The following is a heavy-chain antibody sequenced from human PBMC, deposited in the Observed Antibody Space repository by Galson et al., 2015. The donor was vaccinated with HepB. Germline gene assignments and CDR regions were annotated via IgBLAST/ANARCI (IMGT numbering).Heavy chain of an antibody. D-gene: IGHD2-15*01. CDR1: GYTFTGYY. J-gene: IGHJ4*02. CDR2: ISPNSGGT. V-gene: IGHV1-2*06. Sequence: SVKVSCKASGYTFTGYYMHWVRQAPGQGLEWMGRISPNSGGTNYAQKFQGRVTMTRDTSISTAYMELSRLRSDDTAVYYCARGRQRVVVVAATPGGLDYWGQGTLVTVSS. CDR3: ARGRQRVVVVAATPGGLDY.